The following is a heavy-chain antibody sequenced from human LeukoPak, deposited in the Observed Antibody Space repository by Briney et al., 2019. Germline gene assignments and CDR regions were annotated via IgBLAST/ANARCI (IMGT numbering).Heavy chain of an antibody. CDR2: IYPGDSDT. CDR1: GYSFTSYW. D-gene: IGHD2-15*01. V-gene: IGHV5-51*01. J-gene: IGHJ4*02. CDR3: ARRALGYCSGGSCYSDY. Sequence: GESLKISCKGSGYSFTSYWISWVRQMPGKGLEWMGIIYPGDSDTRYSPSFQGQVTISADKSISTAYLQWSSLKASDTAMYYCARRALGYCSGGSCYSDYWGQGTLVTVSS.